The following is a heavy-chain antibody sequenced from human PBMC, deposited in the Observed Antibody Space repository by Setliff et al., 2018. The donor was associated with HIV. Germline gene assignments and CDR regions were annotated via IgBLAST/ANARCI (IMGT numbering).Heavy chain of an antibody. CDR3: AAVFTGEPGRSLDY. Sequence: GGSLRLSCTVSGFTFISSTMNWVRQAPGKGLEWVASISSSGSYIHYADSLKGRFTISRDNAKNSQYLLMSDLRAEDTAVYSCAAVFTGEPGRSLDYWGQGTPVTVSS. D-gene: IGHD1-26*01. V-gene: IGHV3-21*01. CDR1: GFTFISST. CDR2: ISSSGSYI. J-gene: IGHJ4*02.